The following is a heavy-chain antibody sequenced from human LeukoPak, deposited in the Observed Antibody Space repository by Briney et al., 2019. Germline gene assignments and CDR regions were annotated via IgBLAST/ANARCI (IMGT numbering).Heavy chain of an antibody. CDR3: ARVKGRVVVVNRAFDI. D-gene: IGHD2-21*01. CDR2: INHSGST. Sequence: PETLSLTCTVSGGSISSYYWSWIRQPPGKGLEWIGEINHSGSTNYNPSLKSRVTISVDTSKNQFSLKLSSVTAADTAVYYCARVKGRVVVVNRAFDIWGQGTMVTVSS. CDR1: GGSISSYY. V-gene: IGHV4-34*01. J-gene: IGHJ3*02.